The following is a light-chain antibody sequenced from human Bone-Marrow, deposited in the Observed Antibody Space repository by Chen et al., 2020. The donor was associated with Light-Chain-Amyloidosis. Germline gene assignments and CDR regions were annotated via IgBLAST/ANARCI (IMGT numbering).Light chain of an antibody. CDR2: RDT. Sequence: SYELTQPPSVSVSPGQTARITCSGDDLPTKYAYWYQQKPGQAPVLVIHRDTERPSGISERFSGSSSVTTATLTISGVQADDEADYHCQSADSSGTYEVIFGGGTKLTVL. J-gene: IGLJ2*01. CDR1: DLPTKY. CDR3: QSADSSGTYEVI. V-gene: IGLV3-25*03.